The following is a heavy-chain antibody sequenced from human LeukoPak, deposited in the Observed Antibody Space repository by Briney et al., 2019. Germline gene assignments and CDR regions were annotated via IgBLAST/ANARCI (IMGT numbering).Heavy chain of an antibody. D-gene: IGHD5/OR15-5a*01. CDR1: GDSIGTYY. CDR3: ARSGGVYNYFHC. V-gene: IGHV4-4*07. Sequence: SETLSLTCTVSGDSIGTYYWNWIRQPAGKGLVWIGRIHISGNTNYNPALESRVTMSVDTSKNQFSLRLTSVTAADTAVYYCARSGGVYNYFHCWGPGTLVTVSS. J-gene: IGHJ4*02. CDR2: IHISGNT.